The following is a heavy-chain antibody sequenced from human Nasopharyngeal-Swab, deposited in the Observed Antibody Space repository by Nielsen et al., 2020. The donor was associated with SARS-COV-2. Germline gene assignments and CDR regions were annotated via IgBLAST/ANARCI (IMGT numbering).Heavy chain of an antibody. CDR3: ARVGGARGYSYGQFDY. CDR1: GYTFTSYY. D-gene: IGHD5-18*01. V-gene: IGHV1-46*01. CDR2: INPSGGST. J-gene: IGHJ4*02. Sequence: VSVKVSCKASGYTFTSYYMHWVRQAPGQGLEWMGIINPSGGSTSYAQKFQGRVTMTRDTSTSTVYMELSSLRSEDTAVYYCARVGGARGYSYGQFDYWGQGTLVTVSS.